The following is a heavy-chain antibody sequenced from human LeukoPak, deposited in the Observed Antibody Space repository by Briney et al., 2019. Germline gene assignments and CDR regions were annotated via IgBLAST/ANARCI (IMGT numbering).Heavy chain of an antibody. CDR2: IYHSGST. J-gene: IGHJ3*02. CDR3: ATRTGDYVAAFDI. CDR1: GGSSSSGGYS. V-gene: IGHV4-30-2*01. D-gene: IGHD4-17*01. Sequence: SQTLSLTCAVSGGSSSSGGYSWSWIRQPPGKGLEWIGYIYHSGSTYYNPSLKSRVTISVDRSKNQFSLKLSSVTAADTAVYYCATRTGDYVAAFDIWGQGTMVTVSS.